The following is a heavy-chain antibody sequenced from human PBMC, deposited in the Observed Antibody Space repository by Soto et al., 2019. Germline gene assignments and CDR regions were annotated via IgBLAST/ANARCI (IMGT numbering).Heavy chain of an antibody. D-gene: IGHD5-18*01. CDR3: APHTLDTGMPSGY. J-gene: IGHJ4*02. CDR1: GYTFTNYG. CDR2: IGGYKGNT. Sequence: QVQLVQSGAEVREPGASVKVSCKASGYTFTNYGVSWVRQAPGQGLEWMGWIGGYKGNTNYAQKLQDRVTLTTDTSTSTAYMELRSLRSDDTAVYYCAPHTLDTGMPSGYWGQGTLVTVSS. V-gene: IGHV1-18*01.